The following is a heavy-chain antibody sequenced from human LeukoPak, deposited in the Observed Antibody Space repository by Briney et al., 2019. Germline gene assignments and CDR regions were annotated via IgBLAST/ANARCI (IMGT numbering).Heavy chain of an antibody. V-gene: IGHV3-23*01. CDR2: ISGSGGST. Sequence: GGSLRLSCAASGFTFSSYAMSWVRQAPGKGLEWVSAISGSGGSTYYADSVKGRFTISRDNSKNTLYLQMNSLRAEDTAVYYCARDVSRSRYYFDYWGQGTLVTVSS. D-gene: IGHD1-26*01. CDR1: GFTFSSYA. CDR3: ARDVSRSRYYFDY. J-gene: IGHJ4*02.